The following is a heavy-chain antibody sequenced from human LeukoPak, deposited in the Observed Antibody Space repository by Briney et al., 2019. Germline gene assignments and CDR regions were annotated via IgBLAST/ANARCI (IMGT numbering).Heavy chain of an antibody. J-gene: IGHJ3*02. Sequence: VKVSCKASGGTFSSYDISWVRQAPGQGLEWMGAIIPIFGTANYAQKFQGRVTITADKSTSTAYMELSSLRSEDTAVYYCARRYDKNAFDIWGQGTMVTVSS. CDR2: IIPIFGTA. CDR3: ARRYDKNAFDI. D-gene: IGHD3-10*01. V-gene: IGHV1-69*06. CDR1: GGTFSSYD.